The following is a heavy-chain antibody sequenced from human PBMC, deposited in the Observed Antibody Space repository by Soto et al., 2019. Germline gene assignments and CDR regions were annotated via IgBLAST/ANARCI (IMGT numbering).Heavy chain of an antibody. Sequence: PGGSLRLSCAASGFTVSSNYMSWVRQAPGKGLEWVSVIYSGGSTYYADSVKGRFTISRDNSKNTLYLQMNSLRAEDTAVYYCARDSTQVTTGLYYGMDVLGQGTTVTVSS. D-gene: IGHD4-17*01. CDR3: ARDSTQVTTGLYYGMDV. CDR2: IYSGGST. V-gene: IGHV3-53*01. CDR1: GFTVSSNY. J-gene: IGHJ6*02.